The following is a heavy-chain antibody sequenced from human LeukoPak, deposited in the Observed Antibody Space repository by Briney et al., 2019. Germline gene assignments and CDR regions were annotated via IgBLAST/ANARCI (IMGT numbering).Heavy chain of an antibody. D-gene: IGHD2-2*01. CDR3: ARGHCSSTSCYPLFDY. Sequence: GESLKISCKGSGYSFTSYWIGWVRQMPGKGLEWMGIIYPGDSDTRYSPSFQGQVTISADKSISTAYLQWSSLKASDTAMYYCARGHCSSTSCYPLFDYWGQGTLVTVSS. CDR1: GYSFTSYW. V-gene: IGHV5-51*01. J-gene: IGHJ4*02. CDR2: IYPGDSDT.